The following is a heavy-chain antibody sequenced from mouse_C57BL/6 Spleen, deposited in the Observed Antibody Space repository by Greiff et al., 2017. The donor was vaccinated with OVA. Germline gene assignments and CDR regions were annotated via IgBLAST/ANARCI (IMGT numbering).Heavy chain of an antibody. CDR2: ISGGGGNT. J-gene: IGHJ2*01. CDR1: GFTFSSYT. V-gene: IGHV5-9*01. CDR3: ARHRGITFDY. D-gene: IGHD2-4*01. Sequence: EVKLMESGGGLVKPGGSLKLSCAASGFTFSSYTMSWVRQTPEQRLEWVATISGGGGNTYYPDSVKGRFTISRDNATNTLYLQMSSLRSEDTALYYCARHRGITFDYWGQGTTLTVSS.